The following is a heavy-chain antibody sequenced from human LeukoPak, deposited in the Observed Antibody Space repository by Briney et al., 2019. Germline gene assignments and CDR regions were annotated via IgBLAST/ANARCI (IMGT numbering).Heavy chain of an antibody. V-gene: IGHV1-2*02. CDR2: INPNSGGT. Sequence: ASVTVSCKASGYTFTGYYMHWVRQAPGQGLEWMGWINPNSGGTNYAQKLQGRVTMTTDTSTSTAYMELRSLRSDDTAVYYCARDHSGSYFDYWGQGTLVTVSS. D-gene: IGHD1-26*01. CDR3: ARDHSGSYFDY. J-gene: IGHJ4*02. CDR1: GYTFTGYY.